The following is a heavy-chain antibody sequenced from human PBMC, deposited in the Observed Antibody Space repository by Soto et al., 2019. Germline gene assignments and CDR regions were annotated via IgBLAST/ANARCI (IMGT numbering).Heavy chain of an antibody. CDR2: ISYDGSNK. CDR3: AKVIYPIYCTNGVCYTGYLGNGMDV. CDR1: GFTFSSYG. D-gene: IGHD2-8*01. V-gene: IGHV3-30*18. J-gene: IGHJ6*02. Sequence: PGGSLRLSCAASGFTFSSYGMHWVRQAPGKGLEWVAVISYDGSNKYYADSVKGRFTISRDNSKNTLHLQMNSLRAEDTAVYYCAKVIYPIYCTNGVCYTGYLGNGMDVWGQGATVTVSS.